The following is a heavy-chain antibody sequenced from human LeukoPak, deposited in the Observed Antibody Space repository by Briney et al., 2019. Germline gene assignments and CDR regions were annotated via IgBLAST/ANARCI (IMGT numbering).Heavy chain of an antibody. Sequence: GASVKVSCKASGGTFSSYAISWVRQAPGQGLEWMGGIIPIFGTANYAQKFQGRVTITTDESTSTAYMELSSLRSEDTAVYYCARDDYGGNPGAFDIWGQGTMVTVSS. CDR2: IIPIFGTA. V-gene: IGHV1-69*05. CDR3: ARDDYGGNPGAFDI. CDR1: GGTFSSYA. D-gene: IGHD4-23*01. J-gene: IGHJ3*02.